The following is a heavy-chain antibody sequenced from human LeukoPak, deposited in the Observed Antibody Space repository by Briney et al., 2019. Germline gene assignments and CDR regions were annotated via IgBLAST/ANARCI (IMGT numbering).Heavy chain of an antibody. D-gene: IGHD1-26*01. CDR3: AKDLGGTYYPFDY. CDR1: GFTFSSYG. V-gene: IGHV3-23*01. Sequence: GGSLRLSCAASGFTFSSYGMHWVRQAPGKGLEWVSAISGSGDITSYADSVKGRFTISRDNSKNTLHLQMNSLRAEDTAVYYCAKDLGGTYYPFDYWGQGTLVTVSS. CDR2: ISGSGDIT. J-gene: IGHJ4*02.